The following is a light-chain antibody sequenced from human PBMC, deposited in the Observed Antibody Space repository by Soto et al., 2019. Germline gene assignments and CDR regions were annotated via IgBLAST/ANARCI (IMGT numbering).Light chain of an antibody. CDR3: QQRSNWPPFT. V-gene: IGKV3D-20*02. CDR1: QSVSSSY. J-gene: IGKJ5*01. Sequence: EIVLTQSPGTLSLSPGARATLSCRASQSVSSSYLAWYQQKPGQAPRLLIYDASNRATGIPARFSGSGSGTDFTLTISSLEPEDFAVYYCQQRSNWPPFTFGQGTRLEIK. CDR2: DAS.